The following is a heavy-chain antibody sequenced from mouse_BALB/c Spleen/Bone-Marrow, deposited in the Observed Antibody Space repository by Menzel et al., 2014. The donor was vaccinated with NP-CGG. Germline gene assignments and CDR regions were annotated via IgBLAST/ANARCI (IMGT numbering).Heavy chain of an antibody. CDR1: GFTFSSYT. D-gene: IGHD1-1*01. V-gene: IGHV5-12-2*01. J-gene: IGHJ2*01. Sequence: EVKLVESGGGLVQPGGSLKLSCAASGFTFSSYTMSWVRQTPEKRLEWVAYISNGGGSTYYPDTVKGRFTISRDNAKNTLYLQMSSLKSEDPAMYYCARLITTYFDYWGQGTTLTVSS. CDR3: ARLITTYFDY. CDR2: ISNGGGST.